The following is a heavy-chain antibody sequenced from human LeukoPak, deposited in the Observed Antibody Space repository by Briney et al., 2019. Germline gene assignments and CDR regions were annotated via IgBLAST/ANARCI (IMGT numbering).Heavy chain of an antibody. CDR3: ARYDSQGDSDDAFDI. Sequence: PSETLSLTCTASGGSISSSSYYWGWIRQPPGKGLEWIGSIYYSGSTYYNPSLKSRVTISVDTSKNQFSLKLSSVTAADTAVYYCARYDSQGDSDDAFDIWGQGTLVTVSS. V-gene: IGHV4-39*07. D-gene: IGHD3-22*01. CDR1: GGSISSSSYY. J-gene: IGHJ3*02. CDR2: IYYSGST.